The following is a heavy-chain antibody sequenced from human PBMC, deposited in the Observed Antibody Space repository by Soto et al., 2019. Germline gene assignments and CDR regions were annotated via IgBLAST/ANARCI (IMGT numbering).Heavy chain of an antibody. V-gene: IGHV3-23*01. CDR1: GFTFSSYA. CDR2: ISGSGGST. Sequence: GGSLSLSCAASGFTFSSYAMSWVRQAPGKGLEWVSAISGSGGSTYYADSVKGRFTISRDNSKNTLYLQMNSLRAEDTAVYYFSKNPGKHMWRLDGFDAFDMWGQGTMVNVSS. CDR3: SKNPGKHMWRLDGFDAFDM. J-gene: IGHJ3*02. D-gene: IGHD1-1*01.